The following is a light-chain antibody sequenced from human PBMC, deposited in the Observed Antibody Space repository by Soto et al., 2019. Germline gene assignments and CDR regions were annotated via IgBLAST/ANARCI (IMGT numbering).Light chain of an antibody. CDR2: DVS. V-gene: IGLV2-11*01. CDR3: HSYAATNTFV. Sequence: QSALTQPRSVSGSPGQSVTISCTGTSSDIGGYHYVSWYQQHPGKAPQLIIYDVSKRPSGVPDRFSGSKSGNTASLTISGLQADDEADYYCHSYAATNTFVFGTGTKVTV. J-gene: IGLJ1*01. CDR1: SSDIGGYHY.